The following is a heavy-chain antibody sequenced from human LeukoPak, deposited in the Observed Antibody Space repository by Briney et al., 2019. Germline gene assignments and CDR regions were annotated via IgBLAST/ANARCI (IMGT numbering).Heavy chain of an antibody. D-gene: IGHD2-2*03. CDR3: ARDLDNRSFDY. J-gene: IGHJ4*02. Sequence: LRLSCAASGFTFDDYAMHWVRQPPGKGLEWIGYIYYSGSTNYNPSLKSRVTISVDTSKNQFSLKLSSVTAADTAVYYCARDLDNRSFDYWGQGTLVTVSS. V-gene: IGHV4-59*01. CDR2: IYYSGST. CDR1: GFTFDDYA.